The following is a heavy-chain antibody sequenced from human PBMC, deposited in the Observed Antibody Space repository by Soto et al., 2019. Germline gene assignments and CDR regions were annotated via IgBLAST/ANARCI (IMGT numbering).Heavy chain of an antibody. V-gene: IGHV1-58*02. Sequence: SVKVSCKASGFTFTSSAMQWVRQARGQRLEWKGRNVVGSGNTNYAQKFQERVTITRDMSTSTAYMELSSLRSEDTAVYYCAADASYDILTGYNDFDYWGQGTLVTVSS. J-gene: IGHJ4*02. CDR3: AADASYDILTGYNDFDY. CDR2: NVVGSGNT. CDR1: GFTFTSSA. D-gene: IGHD3-9*01.